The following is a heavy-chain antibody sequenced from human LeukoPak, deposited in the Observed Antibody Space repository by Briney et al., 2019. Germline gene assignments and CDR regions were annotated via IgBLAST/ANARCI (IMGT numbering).Heavy chain of an antibody. J-gene: IGHJ4*02. D-gene: IGHD1-26*01. Sequence: ASVKVSYKASGYTFTRYYLHWVRQAPGQGLEWMGWINPYSGGTNYAQKFQGRVTMTRDTSFTTAYMELSRLRSDDTAVYYCARDAQPCGTFAGPGYWGKGTQVTVSS. V-gene: IGHV1-2*02. CDR2: INPYSGGT. CDR3: ARDAQPCGTFAGPGY. CDR1: GYTFTRYY.